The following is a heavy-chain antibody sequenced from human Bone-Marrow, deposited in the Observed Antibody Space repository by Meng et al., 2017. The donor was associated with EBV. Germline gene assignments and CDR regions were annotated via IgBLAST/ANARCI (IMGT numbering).Heavy chain of an antibody. CDR2: INTNTGYA. CDR3: ARGLAYGDYGVDH. J-gene: IGHJ4*01. CDR1: GYSLSTFA. V-gene: IGHV7-4-1*02. Sequence: QVQRVQSGSEWKKPGAFWMVSCKASGYSLSTFAMNWVRQAPGQGLEWMGWINTNTGYATYAQGFRGRFVFSLETSVSTAYLQINSLKAADTATYYCARGLAYGDYGVDHWGHGPLVTVSS. D-gene: IGHD2-21*01.